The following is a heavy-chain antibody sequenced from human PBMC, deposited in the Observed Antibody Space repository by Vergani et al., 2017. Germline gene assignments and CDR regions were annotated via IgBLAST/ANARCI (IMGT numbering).Heavy chain of an antibody. J-gene: IGHJ3*02. D-gene: IGHD2-21*02. CDR2: IRYDGSNK. Sequence: QVHLVESGGGVVQPGGSLRLSCAASGFTFSSYGMHWVRQAPGKGLEWVAFIRYDGSNKYYADSVKGRFTISRDNSRNTLYLQMNSLRAEDTAVYYCAKDSGYCCCDCYYDAFDMWGQGTMVTVSS. CDR1: GFTFSSYG. V-gene: IGHV3-30*02. CDR3: AKDSGYCCCDCYYDAFDM.